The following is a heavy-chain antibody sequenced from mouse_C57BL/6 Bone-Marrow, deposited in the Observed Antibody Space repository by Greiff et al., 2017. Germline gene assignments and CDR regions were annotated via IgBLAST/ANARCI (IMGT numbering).Heavy chain of an antibody. V-gene: IGHV10-3*01. Sequence: EVQRVESGGGLVQPKGSLKLSCAASGFTFNTYAMHWVRQAPGKGSEWVARIRSKSSNYATYYADSVKDRFTISRDDSQSMLYLQMNNLKTEDTAMYYCVRTGTPYWYFDVWGTGTTVTVSS. D-gene: IGHD4-1*01. CDR2: IRSKSSNYAT. J-gene: IGHJ1*03. CDR1: GFTFNTYA. CDR3: VRTGTPYWYFDV.